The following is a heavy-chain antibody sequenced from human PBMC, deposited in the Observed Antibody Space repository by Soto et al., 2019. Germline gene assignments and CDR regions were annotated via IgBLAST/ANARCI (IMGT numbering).Heavy chain of an antibody. V-gene: IGHV2-26*01. J-gene: IGHJ5*02. Sequence: QVTLKESGPVLVKPTETLTLTCTVSGFSLSKARMGVSWIRQPPGKALEWLAHISWNDERSYNTSLKSRLTTSSDTSKRQLPLTMTNVDPVDTGTYFCSRPLRSGPPISSFTSWGQGTLFTVSS. CDR3: SRPLRSGPPISSFTS. D-gene: IGHD3-10*01. CDR2: ISWNDER. CDR1: GFSLSKARMG.